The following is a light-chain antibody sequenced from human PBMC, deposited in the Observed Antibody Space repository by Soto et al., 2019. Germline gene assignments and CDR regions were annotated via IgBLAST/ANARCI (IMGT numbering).Light chain of an antibody. CDR1: SSDVGGYNS. V-gene: IGLV2-14*01. J-gene: IGLJ2*01. CDR2: DVS. CDR3: SSYTSSTTVV. Sequence: QSALTQPASVSGSPGQSITISCTGNSSDVGGYNSVSWYQQHPGTAPKLMIYDVSDRPSGVSNRFSGYKSGNTATLTISGLQAEDEAHYYCSSYTSSTTVVFGGGTKLTVL.